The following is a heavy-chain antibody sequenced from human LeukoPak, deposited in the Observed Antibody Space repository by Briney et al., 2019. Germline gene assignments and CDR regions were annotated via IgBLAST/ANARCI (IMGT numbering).Heavy chain of an antibody. V-gene: IGHV3-74*01. J-gene: IGHJ4*02. CDR3: ARVSLNSGCLSN. D-gene: IGHD6-19*01. CDR2: ISSDGSIT. CDR1: GFTFSNYW. Sequence: PGGSLRLSCATSGFTFSNYWMHWVRQVPGKGLVWVSRISSDGSITSYADSVKGRFTISRDNAKNTLFLQMNGLRAEDTAVYYCARVSLNSGCLSNWGQGTLVTVSS.